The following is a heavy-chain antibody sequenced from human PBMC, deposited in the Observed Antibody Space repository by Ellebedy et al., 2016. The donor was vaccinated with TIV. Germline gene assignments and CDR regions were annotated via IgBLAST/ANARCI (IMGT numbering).Heavy chain of an antibody. D-gene: IGHD2-2*01. V-gene: IGHV1-69*13. CDR1: GGTFSSYA. CDR2: IIPIFGTA. CDR3: ASWGYCSSTSCYVSPELDYGMDV. J-gene: IGHJ6*02. Sequence: AASVKVSCKASGGTFSSYAISWVRQAPGQGLEWMGGIIPIFGTANYAQKFQGRVTITADESTSTAYMELSSLRSEDTAVYYCASWGYCSSTSCYVSPELDYGMDVWGQGTTVTVSS.